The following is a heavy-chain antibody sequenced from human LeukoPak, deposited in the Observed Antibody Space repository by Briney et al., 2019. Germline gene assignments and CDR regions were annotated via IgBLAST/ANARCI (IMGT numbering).Heavy chain of an antibody. CDR2: IIPILGIA. V-gene: IGHV1-69*04. D-gene: IGHD3-9*01. J-gene: IGHJ3*02. Sequence: SVKVSCKASGGTFSSYAISWVRQAPGQGLEWMGRIIPILGIANYAQKFQGRVTITADKSTSTAYMELSSLRSEDTAVYYCARARSILDAFDIWGQGTMVTVSS. CDR1: GGTFSSYA. CDR3: ARARSILDAFDI.